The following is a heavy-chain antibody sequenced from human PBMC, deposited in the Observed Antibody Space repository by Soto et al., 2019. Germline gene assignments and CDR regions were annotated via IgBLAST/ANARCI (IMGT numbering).Heavy chain of an antibody. Sequence: SLKVSCKASGGTLISYAISWLRQSPIQVLDWMGGIIPIFGTANYSQKFQGRVTITADKSTSTAYMELSSLRSEDTAVYYCASRRADFWSGYPKYWYFDLWGGGTLVTVSS. CDR3: ASRRADFWSGYPKYWYFDL. CDR1: GGTLISYA. D-gene: IGHD3-3*01. V-gene: IGHV1-69*06. J-gene: IGHJ2*01. CDR2: IIPIFGTA.